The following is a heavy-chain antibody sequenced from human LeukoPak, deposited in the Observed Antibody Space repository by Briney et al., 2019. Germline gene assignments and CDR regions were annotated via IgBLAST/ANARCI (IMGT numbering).Heavy chain of an antibody. CDR2: IYGSDDKT. Sequence: GGSLRLSCVASGFTFSNYAMSWVRQAPGKGLELVSGIYGSDDKTVYGDAVKGRFTISRDNSKNTLYLQMNSLRADGTAVYYCAKTQGYYDAWGQGALVTVSS. D-gene: IGHD2-15*01. J-gene: IGHJ5*02. CDR1: GFTFSNYA. CDR3: AKTQGYYDA. V-gene: IGHV3-23*01.